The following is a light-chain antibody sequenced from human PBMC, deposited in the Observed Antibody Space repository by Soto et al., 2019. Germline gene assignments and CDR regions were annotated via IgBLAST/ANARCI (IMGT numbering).Light chain of an antibody. CDR2: DAS. Sequence: DIQMTQSPSTLSASVGDRVTITCRASQSMDSWLAWYQQQPGKAPNLLIYDASSLESGVPSRVSGSGSGTDFTLTISSLQPDDFATYYCQPYNTYPWTFGQGTKAEIK. V-gene: IGKV1-5*01. CDR1: QSMDSW. CDR3: QPYNTYPWT. J-gene: IGKJ1*01.